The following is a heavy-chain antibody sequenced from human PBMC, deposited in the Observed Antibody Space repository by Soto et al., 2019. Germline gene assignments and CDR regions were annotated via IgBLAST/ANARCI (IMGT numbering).Heavy chain of an antibody. CDR2: ISSSSSYI. CDR3: ARDQPGYSYGYGLGY. J-gene: IGHJ4*02. Sequence: PGGSLRLSCAASGFTFSSYSMNWVRQAPGKGLEWVSSISSSSSYIYYADSVKGRFTISRDNAKKSLYLQMNSLRAEDTAVYYCARDQPGYSYGYGLGYWGQGTLVTVSS. D-gene: IGHD5-18*01. CDR1: GFTFSSYS. V-gene: IGHV3-21*01.